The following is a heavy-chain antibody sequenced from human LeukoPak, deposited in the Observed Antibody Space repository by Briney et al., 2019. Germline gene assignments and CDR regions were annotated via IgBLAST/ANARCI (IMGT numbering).Heavy chain of an antibody. CDR1: GFTFSNYW. CDR2: IKPDGSEK. J-gene: IGHJ5*02. D-gene: IGHD3-10*01. Sequence: GGSLRLSCVASGFTFSNYWMTWVRQAPGKGLEWVANIKPDGSEKHFVDSVRGRFTISRDNAKDSLYLQMNSLRAEDTAVYYCVRGSSGTVVRGVAWAWFDPWGQGTLVSVSS. CDR3: VRGSSGTVVRGVAWAWFDP. V-gene: IGHV3-7*05.